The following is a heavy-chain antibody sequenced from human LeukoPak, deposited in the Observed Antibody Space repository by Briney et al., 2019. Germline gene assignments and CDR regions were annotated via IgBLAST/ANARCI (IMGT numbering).Heavy chain of an antibody. J-gene: IGHJ4*02. Sequence: PGGSLRLSCEASGFTFSSYGMSWVRQAPRKGLEWVSAISGSGGSTYYADSVKGRFTISRDNSKNTLYLQVNSLRAEDTAVYYCASGPTRKRVVRFGELQAHKDYWGQGTLVTVSS. CDR3: ASGPTRKRVVRFGELQAHKDY. CDR2: ISGSGGST. D-gene: IGHD3-10*01. V-gene: IGHV3-23*01. CDR1: GFTFSSYG.